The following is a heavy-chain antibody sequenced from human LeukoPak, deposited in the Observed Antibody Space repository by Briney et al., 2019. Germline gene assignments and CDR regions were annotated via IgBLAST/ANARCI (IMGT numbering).Heavy chain of an antibody. CDR2: NYTSGST. V-gene: IGHV4-4*07. Sequence: PSETLSLTCTVSGGSISSYYWSWIRQPAGKGLEWVGRNYTSGSTNYNPSLKSRVTMSVDTSKNQFSLKLSSVTAADTAVYYCARDLLRFLEWSLLDAFDIWGQGTMVTVSS. D-gene: IGHD3-3*01. CDR1: GGSISSYY. J-gene: IGHJ3*02. CDR3: ARDLLRFLEWSLLDAFDI.